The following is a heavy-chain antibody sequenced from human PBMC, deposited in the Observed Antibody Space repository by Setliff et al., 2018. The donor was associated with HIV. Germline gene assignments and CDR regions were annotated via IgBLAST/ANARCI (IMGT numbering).Heavy chain of an antibody. V-gene: IGHV4-4*07. Sequence: SETLSLTCTVSGGSFSTYYWSWIRQPAGEGLEYIGRVHSTGTTIYNPSLKSRVTMSVDTSKNQFSLNLTSVTAADTAVYYCARDLRGTQSSDYWGQGTLVTVSS. CDR3: ARDLRGTQSSDY. CDR1: GGSFSTYY. CDR2: VHSTGTT. J-gene: IGHJ4*02. D-gene: IGHD1-1*01.